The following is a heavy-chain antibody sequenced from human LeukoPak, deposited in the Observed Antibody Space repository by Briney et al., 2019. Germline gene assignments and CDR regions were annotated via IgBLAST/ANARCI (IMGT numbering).Heavy chain of an antibody. CDR1: GFSLCTSGMC. CDR3: ARITPAGRQLDY. V-gene: IGHV2-70*11. CDR2: IDWDDDK. Sequence: ESGPALVKPTQTLTLTCTFSGFSLCTSGMCVSWIRQPPGKALEWLARIDWDDDKYYSTSLKTRLTISKDTSKNQVVLTMTNMDPVDTATYYCARITPAGRQLDYWGQGTLVTVSS. D-gene: IGHD6-13*01. J-gene: IGHJ4*02.